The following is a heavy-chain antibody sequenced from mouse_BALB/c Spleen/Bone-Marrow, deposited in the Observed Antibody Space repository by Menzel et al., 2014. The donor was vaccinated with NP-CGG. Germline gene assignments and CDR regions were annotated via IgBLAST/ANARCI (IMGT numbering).Heavy chain of an antibody. CDR3: SRGTRYYFDY. J-gene: IGHJ2*01. CDR1: GFNIKYTY. V-gene: IGHV14-3*02. CDR2: IDPADDTT. D-gene: IGHD1-1*01. Sequence: EVQLVESGAELVKPGASVKLSCTTSGFNIKYTYIHWVKRRPEQGLDWIGRIDPADDTTIYDPKFQDKATITTDTSSSMAYLQLSSLTSEDAAVYFCSRGTRYYFDYWGQGTTLTVSS.